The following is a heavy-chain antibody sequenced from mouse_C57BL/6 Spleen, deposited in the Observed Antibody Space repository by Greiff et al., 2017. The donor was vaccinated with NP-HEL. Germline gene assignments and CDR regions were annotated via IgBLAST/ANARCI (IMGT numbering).Heavy chain of an antibody. Sequence: VQLQQSGAELARPGASVKLSCKASGYTFTSYGISWVKQRTGQGLEWIGEIYPRSGNTYYNEKFKGKATLTADKSSSTAYMELRSLPSEDSSVYCCARERSYYGSSLYFDYWGQGTTLTVSS. V-gene: IGHV1-81*01. CDR2: IYPRSGNT. J-gene: IGHJ2*01. CDR3: ARERSYYGSSLYFDY. CDR1: GYTFTSYG. D-gene: IGHD1-1*01.